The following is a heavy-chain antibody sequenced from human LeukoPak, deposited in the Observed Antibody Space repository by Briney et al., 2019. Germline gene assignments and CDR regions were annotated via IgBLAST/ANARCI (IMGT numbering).Heavy chain of an antibody. CDR3: AREDTAMVTFDY. D-gene: IGHD5-18*01. J-gene: IGHJ4*02. V-gene: IGHV1-69*04. CDR1: GGTFSSYA. Sequence: SVKVSCKASGGTFSSYAISWVRQAPGQGLEWMGRIIPILGTANYAQKFQGRVTITADKSTSTAYMELSSLRSEDTAVYYCAREDTAMVTFDYWGQGTLVTVSS. CDR2: IIPILGTA.